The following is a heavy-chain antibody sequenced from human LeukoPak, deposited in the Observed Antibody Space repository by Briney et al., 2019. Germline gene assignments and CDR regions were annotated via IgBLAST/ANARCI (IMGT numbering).Heavy chain of an antibody. CDR3: ARDRAVTQVWVEFDS. Sequence: PGGSLRLSCAGSGFSVSNYYMNWVRQAPGKGLEWVSLIRDSGATFYADSVKGRFTISRDNSKNTIYLQMNRLRVEDTAVYFCARDRAVTQVWVEFDSWGQGTRVTVSS. CDR1: GFSVSNYY. CDR2: IRDSGAT. D-gene: IGHD3-16*01. V-gene: IGHV3-66*03. J-gene: IGHJ5*01.